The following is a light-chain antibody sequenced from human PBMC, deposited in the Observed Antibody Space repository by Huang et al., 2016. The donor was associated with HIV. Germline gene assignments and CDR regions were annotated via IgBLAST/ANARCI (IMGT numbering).Light chain of an antibody. CDR1: QSVGRD. CDR2: RAS. J-gene: IGKJ2*01. V-gene: IGKV3-15*01. Sequence: EIVLTQSPATLSVSPGERATLSCRASQSVGRDLAWYQHRPGQAPRLLIYRASTRATCIPARFSGSGYVTDFILTVSSLQSEDFALYYCQQYRDWPPYTFGQGTKLEIK. CDR3: QQYRDWPPYT.